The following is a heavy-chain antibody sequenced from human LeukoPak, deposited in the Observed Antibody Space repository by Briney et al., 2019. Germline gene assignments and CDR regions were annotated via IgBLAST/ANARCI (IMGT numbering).Heavy chain of an antibody. CDR2: ITSRSSYR. J-gene: IGHJ4*02. CDR3: ARDRSSGWSYYFDY. D-gene: IGHD6-19*01. Sequence: GSLRLSCVASELTFSDYTMHWVRQAPGKGLEWVSSITSRSSYRFYADSVKGRFTISRDNAKNSLYLQMNSLRVEDTAVYYCARDRSSGWSYYFDYWGQGSLVTVSS. CDR1: ELTFSDYT. V-gene: IGHV3-21*06.